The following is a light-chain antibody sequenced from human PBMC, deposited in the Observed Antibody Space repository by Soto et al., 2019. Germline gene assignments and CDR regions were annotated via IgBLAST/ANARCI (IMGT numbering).Light chain of an antibody. V-gene: IGKV3-15*01. CDR1: QSVGGY. J-gene: IGKJ2*01. Sequence: EIVMTQSPATLSVSLGERATLSCRASQSVGGYLAWYQQRPGQVPRLLSSDAYTRAGGVPARVGGSWSGREFSLNISSLQSEDFAGYYCQQYSDWSLYTLGQGTKGDIK. CDR2: DAY. CDR3: QQYSDWSLYT.